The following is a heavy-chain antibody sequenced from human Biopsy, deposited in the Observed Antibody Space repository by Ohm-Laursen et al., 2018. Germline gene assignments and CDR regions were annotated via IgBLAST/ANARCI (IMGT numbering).Heavy chain of an antibody. Sequence: SLRLSCSASGFTFDNNGMSWVRQIPGKGLEWVSGINWNGRSTEYADSVQGRFTISRDNAKNSLYLQMNSLRAEDTALYYCARAKYSNSWYYFDYRGQGTLVTVSS. V-gene: IGHV3-20*04. CDR1: GFTFDNNG. J-gene: IGHJ4*02. D-gene: IGHD6-13*01. CDR3: ARAKYSNSWYYFDY. CDR2: INWNGRST.